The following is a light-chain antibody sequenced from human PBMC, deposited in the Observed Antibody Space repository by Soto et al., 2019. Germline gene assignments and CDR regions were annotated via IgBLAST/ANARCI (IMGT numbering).Light chain of an antibody. Sequence: QSVLTQPPSVSGAPGQGVTISCTGSSSNFGAGYDVHWYQQLPGTAPKLLIYGNNNRPSGVPDRFSGSKSGTSASLAITGLQAEDEADYYCQTWGTGISWVFGGGTKLTVL. J-gene: IGLJ3*02. CDR3: QTWGTGISWV. CDR1: SSNFGAGYD. V-gene: IGLV1-40*01. CDR2: GNN.